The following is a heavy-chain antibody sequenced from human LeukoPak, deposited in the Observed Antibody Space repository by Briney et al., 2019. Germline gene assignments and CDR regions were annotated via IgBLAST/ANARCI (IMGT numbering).Heavy chain of an antibody. CDR3: ARRSSSAYFYGFDY. CDR1: GGSTGSSNYY. CDR2: IYYSGST. V-gene: IGHV4-39*01. D-gene: IGHD3-22*01. Sequence: WETLSLTCTVSGGSTGSSNYYWDWIRQPPGEGLEWIGTIYYSGSTYYNPSLKSRVTVSMDTSKNQFSLKLSSVTAADTAIYYCARRSSSAYFYGFDYWGQGTLVTVSS. J-gene: IGHJ4*02.